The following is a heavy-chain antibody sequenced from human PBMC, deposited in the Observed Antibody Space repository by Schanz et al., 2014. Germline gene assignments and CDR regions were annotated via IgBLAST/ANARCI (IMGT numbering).Heavy chain of an antibody. V-gene: IGHV3-48*01. CDR2: ITYNGGTI. J-gene: IGHJ4*02. Sequence: EVQLAESGGGLVKPGGSLRLSCAASGITFSSHSFNWVRQAPGKGLEWISYITYNGGTIYYADSVKGRFTISRDNAKNSLYLQMNSLRAEDTAVYYCAKERSWDYDSSGYFDYWGQGTLVTVSS. D-gene: IGHD3-22*01. CDR1: GITFSSHS. CDR3: AKERSWDYDSSGYFDY.